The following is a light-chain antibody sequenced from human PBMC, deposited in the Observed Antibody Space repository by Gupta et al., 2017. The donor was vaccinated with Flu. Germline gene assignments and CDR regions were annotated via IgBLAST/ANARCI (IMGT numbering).Light chain of an antibody. J-gene: IGLJ3*02. V-gene: IGLV5-45*02. CDR2: YNSDSDR. CDR1: CGLNVGSHR. Sequence: QAVLTQPSSLSASPGASVRLTCTLRCGLNVGSHRIYWYQQTPGSPPQYLLRYNSDSDRKQGSGVPTRFSGSKDDSANAGILLIAGLQADDEDDYYCMSSDSDGWVFGGGTKLTVL. CDR3: MSSDSDGWV.